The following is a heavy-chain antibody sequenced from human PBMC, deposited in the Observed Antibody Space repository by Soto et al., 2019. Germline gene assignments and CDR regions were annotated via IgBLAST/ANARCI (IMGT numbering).Heavy chain of an antibody. CDR2: ISAYNGNT. V-gene: IGHV1-18*01. CDR3: ARGSLRFLEWLFDFDY. Sequence: GASVKVSCKASGYTFTSYGISWGRQAPGQGLEWMGWISAYNGNTNYAQKLQGRVTMTTDTSTSTAYMELRSLRSDDTAVYYCARGSLRFLEWLFDFDYWGQGTLVTVSS. CDR1: GYTFTSYG. D-gene: IGHD3-3*01. J-gene: IGHJ4*02.